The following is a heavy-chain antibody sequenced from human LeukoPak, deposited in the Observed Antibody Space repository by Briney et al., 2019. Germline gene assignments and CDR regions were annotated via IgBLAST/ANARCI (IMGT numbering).Heavy chain of an antibody. CDR1: GFTFSSYG. Sequence: GGSLRLSCAASGFTFSSYGMHWVRQAPGKGLEGVAVIWYDGSNKYYADSVKGRFTISRDNSKNTLYLQMNSLRAEDTAVYYCARVGITGTFYYGVDYWGQGTLVTVSS. CDR3: ARVGITGTFYYGVDY. D-gene: IGHD1-20*01. J-gene: IGHJ4*02. V-gene: IGHV3-33*01. CDR2: IWYDGSNK.